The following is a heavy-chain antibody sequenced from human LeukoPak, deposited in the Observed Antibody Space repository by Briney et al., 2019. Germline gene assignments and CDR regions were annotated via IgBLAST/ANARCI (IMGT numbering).Heavy chain of an antibody. CDR1: GGSFSGYY. V-gene: IGHV4-34*01. D-gene: IGHD2-15*01. CDR2: INHSGST. Sequence: SETLSLTCAVYGGSFSGYYRSWIRQPPGKGLEWIGEINHSGSTSYNPSLKSRVTISVDTSKNQFSLKLSSVTAADTAVYYCARARWPRGSWFDPWGQGTLVTVSS. J-gene: IGHJ5*02. CDR3: ARARWPRGSWFDP.